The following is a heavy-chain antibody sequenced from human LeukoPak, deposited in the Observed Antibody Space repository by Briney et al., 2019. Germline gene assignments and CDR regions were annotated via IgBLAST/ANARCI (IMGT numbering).Heavy chain of an antibody. CDR1: GGSISSGDHY. V-gene: IGHV4-61*02. J-gene: IGHJ4*02. Sequence: SETLSLTCSISGGSISSGDHYWTWIRQPAGKELEWIGRIYTSGSTNYNPSLKSRVTMSVDTSKNQFSLKLSSVTAADTAVYYCARVDYYDSSGLEEVWGQGTLVTVSS. CDR2: IYTSGST. CDR3: ARVDYYDSSGLEEV. D-gene: IGHD3-22*01.